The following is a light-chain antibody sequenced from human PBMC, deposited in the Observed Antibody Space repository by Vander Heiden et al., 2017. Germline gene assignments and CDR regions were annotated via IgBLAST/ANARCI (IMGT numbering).Light chain of an antibody. J-gene: IGKJ2*01. CDR2: GAS. Sequence: EIVMSQSPATLSVSPGHSASLSCRASQSVSRNLAWYQQKTGQAPRLLIYGASTRATGIPARFSGSGSGTEFTLTISSLQSEDFAVYYCQQYNNWPPRTFGQGTKLEIK. CDR3: QQYNNWPPRT. CDR1: QSVSRN. V-gene: IGKV3-15*01.